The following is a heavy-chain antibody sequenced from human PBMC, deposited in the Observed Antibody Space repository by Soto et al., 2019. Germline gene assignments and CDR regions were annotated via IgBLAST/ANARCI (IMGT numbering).Heavy chain of an antibody. CDR1: GGSISSSNW. CDR3: ARANYGSGSYSGVYFDY. CDR2: IYHSGST. Sequence: QVQLQESGPGLVKPSGTLSLTCAVSGGSISSSNWWSWVRQPPGKGLEWIGEIYHSGSTNYNPSLKSRVTISVDKSKTQFSRKLSSVTAADTAFYYCARANYGSGSYSGVYFDYWGQGTLVTVSS. J-gene: IGHJ4*02. D-gene: IGHD3-10*01. V-gene: IGHV4-4*02.